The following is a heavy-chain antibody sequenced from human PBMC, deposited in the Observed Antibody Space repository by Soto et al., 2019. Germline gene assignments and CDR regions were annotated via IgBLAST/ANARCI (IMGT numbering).Heavy chain of an antibody. V-gene: IGHV1-18*01. J-gene: IGHJ4*02. D-gene: IGHD3-10*01. CDR1: GYTFTSYG. CDR3: ARDQRSTLRFGDPKGIDY. Sequence: QVQLVQSGAEVKKPGASVKVSCKASGYTFTSYGISWVRQAPGQGLEWMGWISAYNGNTNYAQKIQGRVTMTTGTSTSTAYMELRSMRSDDTAVYYCARDQRSTLRFGDPKGIDYWGQGTLVTVSS. CDR2: ISAYNGNT.